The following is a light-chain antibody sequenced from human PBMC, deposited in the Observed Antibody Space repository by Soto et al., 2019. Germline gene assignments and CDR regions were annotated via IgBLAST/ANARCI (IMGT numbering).Light chain of an antibody. Sequence: EIVLTQSPGTLSLSPGERATLSCRASQSVSSSYLAWYQQKPGQAPRLLIYGASSRATGIPDRFSGNGSGTDFTLTISRLEPEDFAVYYCQQYGSSRFTFGPGTIVDIK. CDR1: QSVSSSY. CDR2: GAS. CDR3: QQYGSSRFT. V-gene: IGKV3-20*01. J-gene: IGKJ3*01.